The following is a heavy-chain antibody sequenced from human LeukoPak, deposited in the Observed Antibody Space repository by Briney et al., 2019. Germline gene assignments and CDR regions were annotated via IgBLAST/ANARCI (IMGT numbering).Heavy chain of an antibody. D-gene: IGHD6-19*01. CDR3: ARVSSGWFYFDY. CDR1: GFTFSSYS. CDR2: ISSSSSYI. J-gene: IGHJ4*02. V-gene: IGHV3-21*01. Sequence: GGSPRLSCAASGFTFSSYSMNWVRQAPGKGLEWVSSISSSSSYIYYADSVKGRFTISRDNAKNSLYLQMNSLRAEDTAVYYCARVSSGWFYFDYWGQGTLVTVSS.